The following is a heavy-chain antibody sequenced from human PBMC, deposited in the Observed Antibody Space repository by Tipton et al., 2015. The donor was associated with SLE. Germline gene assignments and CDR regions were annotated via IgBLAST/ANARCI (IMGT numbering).Heavy chain of an antibody. CDR1: GGSISFDY. D-gene: IGHD3-10*01. CDR2: IYSSGDR. CDR3: ARDPPSSYYYGMDV. V-gene: IGHV4-4*07. Sequence: TLSLTCTVSGGSISFDYWSWIRQSAGRGLEWIGRIYSSGDRDYNPSLRSRVTISVDTSKNQFSLKLSSVTAADTAVYFCARDPPSSYYYGMDVWGRGATVTVSS. J-gene: IGHJ6*02.